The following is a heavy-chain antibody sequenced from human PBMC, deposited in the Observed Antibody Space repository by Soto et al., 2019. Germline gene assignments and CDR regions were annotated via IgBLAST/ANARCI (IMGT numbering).Heavy chain of an antibody. J-gene: IGHJ4*02. Sequence: QVQLVQSGAEMKKPGSSLKLSCRASGGSFTSYSISWLRQAPGQGLEWMGGIIPVFGTTSYAQRLQGRVTITADESTSTAYLDLSSLISEDTAVYYCARDPRIYCTSSSCHSYFDSWGQGTLVTVSS. V-gene: IGHV1-69*01. CDR3: ARDPRIYCTSSSCHSYFDS. CDR2: IIPVFGTT. CDR1: GGSFTSYS. D-gene: IGHD2-2*01.